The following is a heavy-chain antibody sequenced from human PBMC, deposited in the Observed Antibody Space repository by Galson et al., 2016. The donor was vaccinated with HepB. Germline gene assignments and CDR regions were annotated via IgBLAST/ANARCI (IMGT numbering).Heavy chain of an antibody. CDR2: IYPGDSDF. CDR3: ARLVRPSSRDCDYGMDV. J-gene: IGHJ6*02. V-gene: IGHV5-51*03. D-gene: IGHD3-10*02. Sequence: QSGAEVKKSGESLKISCQVSGYTFTNQWIAWVRQMPGKGLEWMGIIYPGDSDFRYSPSFQGQVTISADKSISTAYLQWSSLKASDTAIYYCARLVRPSSRDCDYGMDVWGQGTTVTVSS. CDR1: GYTFTNQW.